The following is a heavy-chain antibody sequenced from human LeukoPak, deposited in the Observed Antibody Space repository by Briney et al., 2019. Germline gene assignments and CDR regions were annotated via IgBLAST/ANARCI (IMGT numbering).Heavy chain of an antibody. D-gene: IGHD3-9*01. CDR3: ARDPVIYDILTDETYYYYYMDV. CDR2: ISAYNGNT. CDR1: GYTFTSYG. V-gene: IGHV1-18*01. Sequence: GASVKVSCKAPGYTFTSYGISWVRQAPGQGLEWMGWISAYNGNTNYAQKLQGRVTMTTDTSTSTAYMELRSLRSDDTAVYYCARDPVIYDILTDETYYYYYMDVWGKGTTVTVSS. J-gene: IGHJ6*03.